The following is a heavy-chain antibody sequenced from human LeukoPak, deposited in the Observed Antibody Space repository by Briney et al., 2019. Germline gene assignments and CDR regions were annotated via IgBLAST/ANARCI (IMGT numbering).Heavy chain of an antibody. V-gene: IGHV5-51*01. CDR2: IYPGDSDT. Sequence: GESLKISCTSYGFNFTTYWIGWVRQMPGKGLEWMGIIYPGDSDTRYSPSFQGQVSISVDKSISIAYLQWSSLKASDTAMYYCTRRSRMATTGDAFDNWGQGTMVTVSS. J-gene: IGHJ3*02. D-gene: IGHD1-1*01. CDR1: GFNFTTYW. CDR3: TRRSRMATTGDAFDN.